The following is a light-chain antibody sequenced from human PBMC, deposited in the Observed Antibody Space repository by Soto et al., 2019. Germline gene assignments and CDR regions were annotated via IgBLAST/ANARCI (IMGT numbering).Light chain of an antibody. CDR1: QSIGIW. CDR3: QHYNSYPYT. Sequence: DIPMTQSPSTLSASVGDRVTITCRASQSIGIWLAWYQQKPGKAPRLLIYKASSLESGVPARFSGSGAGTEFTLTISSLQPDDFAAYYCQHYNSYPYTFGQGTKLEIK. J-gene: IGKJ2*01. CDR2: KAS. V-gene: IGKV1-5*03.